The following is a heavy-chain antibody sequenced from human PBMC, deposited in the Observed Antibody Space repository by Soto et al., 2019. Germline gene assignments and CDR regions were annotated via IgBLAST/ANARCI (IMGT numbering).Heavy chain of an antibody. D-gene: IGHD2-2*01. J-gene: IGHJ6*02. V-gene: IGHV1-18*01. CDR2: ISAYNGNT. CDR3: ARIECISTSCYAIYYYYGMDV. Sequence: QVQLVQSGAEVKKPGASVKVSCKASGYTFTSYGISWVRQAPGQGLEWMGWISAYNGNTNYAQKLQGRVTMTTDTTTSTASMELRSLRSDDTAVYYCARIECISTSCYAIYYYYGMDVWGQGTTVTVSS. CDR1: GYTFTSYG.